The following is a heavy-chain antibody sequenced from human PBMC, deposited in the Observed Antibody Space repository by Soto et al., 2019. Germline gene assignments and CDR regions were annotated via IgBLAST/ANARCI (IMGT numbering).Heavy chain of an antibody. J-gene: IGHJ4*02. Sequence: GASVKVSCKASGYAFTSYAMHRVRQASGQRLEWMGWINAGNGNTKYSQKFQGRVTITRDTSASTAYMELSSLRSEDTAVYYCARSDGPLGDYWGQGTLVTVSS. V-gene: IGHV1-3*01. D-gene: IGHD4-17*01. CDR3: ARSDGPLGDY. CDR2: INAGNGNT. CDR1: GYAFTSYA.